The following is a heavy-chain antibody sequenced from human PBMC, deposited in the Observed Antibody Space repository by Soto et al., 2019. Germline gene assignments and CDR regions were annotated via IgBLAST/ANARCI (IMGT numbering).Heavy chain of an antibody. CDR3: ARGYCSGGSCYSGAPGY. V-gene: IGHV1-2*02. D-gene: IGHD2-15*01. CDR1: GYTFTGYY. CDR2: INPNSGGT. J-gene: IGHJ4*02. Sequence: QVQLVQSGAEVKKPGASVKVSCKASGYTFTGYYMHWVRQAPGQGLEWMGWINPNSGGTNYAQKFQGRVTMTRDTSISTAYMELSRLRSDDTAVYYCARGYCSGGSCYSGAPGYWGQGTLFTVSS.